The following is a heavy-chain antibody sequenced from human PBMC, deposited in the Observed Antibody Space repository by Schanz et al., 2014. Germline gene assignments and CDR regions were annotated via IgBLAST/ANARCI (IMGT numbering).Heavy chain of an antibody. D-gene: IGHD3-10*01. CDR3: AKERFGELSAFDI. CDR1: GLIFSNYV. Sequence: EVQLLESGGGLVQPGGSLKLSCAASGLIFSNYVMSWVRQAPGKGLEWVSTIGTSGGTNYAESVKGRFTISRDNSKNTVYIRMNSLRAEDTAVYYCAKERFGELSAFDIWGQGTMVTVSS. CDR2: IGTSGGT. V-gene: IGHV3-23*01. J-gene: IGHJ3*02.